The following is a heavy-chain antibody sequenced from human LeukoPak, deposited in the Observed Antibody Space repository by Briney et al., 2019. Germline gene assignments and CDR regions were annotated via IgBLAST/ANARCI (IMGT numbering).Heavy chain of an antibody. CDR3: AHPRI. J-gene: IGHJ3*02. V-gene: IGHV4-31*03. CDR2: IYYSGST. CDR1: GGSISSGGSR. Sequence: SETLSLTCNVSGGSISSGGSRWSWIRQHPGKGLEWIGYIYYSGSTYYNPSLESRLTMSVDTSKNQFSLHLTSVTAADTAVYYCAHPRIWGQGTMVTVSS.